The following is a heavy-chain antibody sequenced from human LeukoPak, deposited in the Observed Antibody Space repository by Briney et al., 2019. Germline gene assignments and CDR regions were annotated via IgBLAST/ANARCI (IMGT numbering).Heavy chain of an antibody. D-gene: IGHD3-3*01. CDR2: ISYDGSNK. Sequence: PGGSLRLSCAASGFTFSSYAMHWVRQAPGKGLEWVAVISYDGSNKYYADSVKGRFTISRDNSKNTLYLQMNSLRAEDTAVYYCARALNDFWSGLLQGAPDAFDIWGQGTMVTVSS. J-gene: IGHJ3*02. CDR3: ARALNDFWSGLLQGAPDAFDI. CDR1: GFTFSSYA. V-gene: IGHV3-30-3*01.